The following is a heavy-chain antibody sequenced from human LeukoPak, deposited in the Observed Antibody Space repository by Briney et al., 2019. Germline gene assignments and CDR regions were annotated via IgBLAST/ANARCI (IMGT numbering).Heavy chain of an antibody. D-gene: IGHD4-17*01. Sequence: QSGGSLRLSCAASGFTLNNYAMNWVRQAPGKGLEWVSSISGGGETTYYADSAKGRFTISRDNSQNTLYLQMNSLRAEDTAVYYCARDYAGYVGYFFFDYWGQGTLVTVSS. CDR3: ARDYAGYVGYFFFDY. J-gene: IGHJ4*02. V-gene: IGHV3-23*01. CDR2: ISGGGETT. CDR1: GFTLNNYA.